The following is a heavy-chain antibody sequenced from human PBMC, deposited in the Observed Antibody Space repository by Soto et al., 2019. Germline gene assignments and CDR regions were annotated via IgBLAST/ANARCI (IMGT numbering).Heavy chain of an antibody. D-gene: IGHD2-21*02. J-gene: IGHJ5*02. V-gene: IGHV4-30-4*01. Sequence: LSRSGTVCGRAIRIRFFVCSWIRKPPGEGREWIGYIFDSGITHSNPSLKSRVAMSVDTSKNQFSLNLTSVTAADTAVYFCASQFCSGGACFNWFDPWGHGTLVTVSS. CDR1: GRAIRIRFFV. CDR2: IFDSGIT. CDR3: ASQFCSGGACFNWFDP.